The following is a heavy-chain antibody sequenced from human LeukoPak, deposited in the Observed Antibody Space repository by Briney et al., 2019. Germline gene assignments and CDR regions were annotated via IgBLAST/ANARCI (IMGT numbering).Heavy chain of an antibody. J-gene: IGHJ6*03. CDR1: GFTFSGYW. D-gene: IGHD1-1*01. CDR2: ISTNGSST. V-gene: IGHV3-74*01. CDR3: TRDRGYNYRYMDV. Sequence: GGSLRLSCAASGFTFSGYWMHWVRQAPGKGLVWVSRISTNGSSTTYADSVKGRFTTSRDNAKNTLYLQMNSLRAEDTAVYYCTRDRGYNYRYMDVWGKGTTVTVSS.